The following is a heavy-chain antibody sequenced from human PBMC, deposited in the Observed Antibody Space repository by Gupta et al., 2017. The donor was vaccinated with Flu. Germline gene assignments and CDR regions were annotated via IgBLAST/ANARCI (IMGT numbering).Heavy chain of an antibody. CDR2: MYANDADT. CDR3: ARGTRSFWVIKHSYYYGMYV. D-gene: IGHD3-22*01. V-gene: IGHV1-8*01. Sequence: QGPGQGLEWRGWMYANDADTGHAQKFQGRLALTRETSKRTVCLERSNLTSEDTAVYYCARGTRSFWVIKHSYYYGMYVWGHGTTVTVSS. J-gene: IGHJ6*02.